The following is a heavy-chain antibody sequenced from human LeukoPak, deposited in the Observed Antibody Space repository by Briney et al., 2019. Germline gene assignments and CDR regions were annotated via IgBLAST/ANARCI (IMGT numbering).Heavy chain of an antibody. Sequence: SETLSLTCTVSGGSISSYYWSWIRQPAGKGLEWIGYVYSSGSTNYSPSLKSRVTMSLEMSKNQFSLRLSSVTAADTAVYYCARDRGDPLTGYLDAFDIWGQGTMVTVSS. CDR1: GGSISSYY. D-gene: IGHD3-9*01. CDR3: ARDRGDPLTGYLDAFDI. V-gene: IGHV4-4*07. CDR2: VYSSGST. J-gene: IGHJ3*02.